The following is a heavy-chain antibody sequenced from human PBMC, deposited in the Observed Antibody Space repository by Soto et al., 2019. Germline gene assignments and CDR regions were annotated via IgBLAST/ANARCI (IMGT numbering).Heavy chain of an antibody. D-gene: IGHD1-1*01. Sequence: ASVKVSCKASGGTFSSYAISWVRQAPGQGLEWMGWMNPNSGNTGYALKFQGRGSMTRNTSIYTVYLELSSLASDDTAVYYCVRMASSGTLNWFDPWGQGTLVTVSS. CDR3: VRMASSGTLNWFDP. CDR1: GGTFSSYA. V-gene: IGHV1-8*02. CDR2: MNPNSGNT. J-gene: IGHJ5*02.